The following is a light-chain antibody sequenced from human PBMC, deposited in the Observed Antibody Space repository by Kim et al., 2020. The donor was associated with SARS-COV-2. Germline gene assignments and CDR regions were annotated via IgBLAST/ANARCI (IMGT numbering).Light chain of an antibody. CDR1: QDISNY. CDR2: AAS. V-gene: IGKV1-27*01. J-gene: IGKJ1*01. Sequence: DIQMTQSPSSLSASVGDRVTITCRASQDISNYLAWFQLKPGKAPKLLIYAASALQPGVPSRFSGSGSGTDFTLTVTSLQPEDVATYYCQKCDSATWTFGQGTKVDIK. CDR3: QKCDSATWT.